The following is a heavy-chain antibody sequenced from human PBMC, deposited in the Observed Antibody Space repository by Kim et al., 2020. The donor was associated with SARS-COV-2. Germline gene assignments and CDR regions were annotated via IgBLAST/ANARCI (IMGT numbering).Heavy chain of an antibody. Sequence: SGPTLGEPTESLTLTCTFSGFSLTTSGVAMGWFRQPPGRATECLGLIYWDDDVRYSPSLKGRVTITRDTSKNQVVLAMTNLDPVDTATYYCAHRPAYGDHFDXWGQGTMVTVSS. J-gene: IGHJ4*02. CDR3: AHRPAYGDHFDX. D-gene: IGHD2-21*01. CDR1: GFSLTTSGVA. CDR2: IYWDDDV. V-gene: IGHV2-5*02.